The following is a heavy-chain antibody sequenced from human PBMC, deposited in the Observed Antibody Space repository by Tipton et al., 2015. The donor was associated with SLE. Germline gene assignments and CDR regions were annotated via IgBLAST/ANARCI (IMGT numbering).Heavy chain of an antibody. CDR2: IRYDGSNK. V-gene: IGHV3-30*02. Sequence: QLVQSGGGVVQPGGSLRLSCAASGFTFSSYGMHWVRQAPGKGLEWVAFIRYDGSNKYYADSVKGRFTISRDNSENTLYLQMNSLRAEDTAVYYCAKDPIPHIVVVPAAPDYWGQGTLVTVSS. CDR3: AKDPIPHIVVVPAAPDY. J-gene: IGHJ4*02. CDR1: GFTFSSYG. D-gene: IGHD2-2*01.